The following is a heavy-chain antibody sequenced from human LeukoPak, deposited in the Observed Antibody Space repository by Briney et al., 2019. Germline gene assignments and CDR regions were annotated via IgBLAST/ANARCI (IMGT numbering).Heavy chain of an antibody. V-gene: IGHV4-38-2*02. Sequence: SETLSLTCTVSGYSISSGYYWSWIRQSPGKGLEWIGEITYDGRTKYNPSLRSRVSISVDTSKIQFSLNLTSVTAADTAIYYCARGLASGYPPIPFDYWGQGTQVTVSS. J-gene: IGHJ4*02. CDR2: ITYDGRT. CDR1: GYSISSGYY. CDR3: ARGLASGYPPIPFDY. D-gene: IGHD3-3*01.